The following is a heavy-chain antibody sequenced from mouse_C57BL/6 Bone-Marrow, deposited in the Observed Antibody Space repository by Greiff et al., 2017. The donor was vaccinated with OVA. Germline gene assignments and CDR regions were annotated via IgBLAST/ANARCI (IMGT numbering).Heavy chain of an antibody. CDR3: ARSGITTPLDY. CDR1: GYAFTNYL. CDR2: INPGSGGT. J-gene: IGHJ2*01. Sequence: QVQLQQSGAELVRPGTSVKVSCKASGYAFTNYLIEWVKQRPGQGLEWIGVINPGSGGTNYNEKFKGKATLTADKSSSTAYMQLSSLTSEDSAVYFCARSGITTPLDYWGQGTTLTVSS. V-gene: IGHV1-54*01. D-gene: IGHD1-1*01.